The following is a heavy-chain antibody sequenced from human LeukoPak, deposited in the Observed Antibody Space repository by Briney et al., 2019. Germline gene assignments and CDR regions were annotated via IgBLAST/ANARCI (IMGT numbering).Heavy chain of an antibody. Sequence: ASVKVSCKASGYSFTSHYMHWVRQAPGQGLEWLGLINPSGSSTLYAQKFQGRVSMTRDMSTTTDYMELSSLRSEDTAVYYCARDNSVGDVAWWFDPWGQGTLVTVSS. CDR1: GYSFTSHY. CDR2: INPSGSST. J-gene: IGHJ5*02. D-gene: IGHD1-26*01. CDR3: ARDNSVGDVAWWFDP. V-gene: IGHV1-46*01.